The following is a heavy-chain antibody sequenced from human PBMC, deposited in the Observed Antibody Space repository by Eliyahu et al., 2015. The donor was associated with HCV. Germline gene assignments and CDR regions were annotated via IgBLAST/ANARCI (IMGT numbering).Heavy chain of an antibody. CDR2: INPSGGST. V-gene: IGHV1-46*01. CDR1: GYTFTTNY. J-gene: IGHJ3*02. CDR3: ARDLRAALSTGDDAFDI. Sequence: QVQLVQSGAEVKKPGASVKXSCXASGYTFTTNYIHWLRQAPGQGLEWMGLINPSGGSTTYTQNFQGRVSMTRGTPTSTVFMELSSLRSEDTAVYYCARDLRAALSTGDDAFDIWGQETMVTVSS. D-gene: IGHD3-16*01.